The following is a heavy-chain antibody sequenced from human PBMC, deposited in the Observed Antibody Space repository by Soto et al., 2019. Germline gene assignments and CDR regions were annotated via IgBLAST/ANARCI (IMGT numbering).Heavy chain of an antibody. V-gene: IGHV3-30*18. CDR1: GFTFRGHG. CDR2: ISYDGSIK. J-gene: IGHJ6*02. Sequence: PVGSLRLSCAASGFTFRGHGMHWVRQAPGRGLEWVALISYDGSIKYYADSVRGRFTISRDSSKNTLYLEMNSLRAEDTAVYYCANSEYSRYKNIDVWGQGTTVTVSS. CDR3: ANSEYSRYKNIDV. D-gene: IGHD5-18*01.